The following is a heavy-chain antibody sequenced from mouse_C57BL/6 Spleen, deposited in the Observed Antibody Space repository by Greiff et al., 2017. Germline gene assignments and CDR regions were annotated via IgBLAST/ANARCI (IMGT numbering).Heavy chain of an antibody. V-gene: IGHV1-63*01. D-gene: IGHD3-2*02. CDR2: IYPGGGYT. CDR3: ARSSGYDYAMDY. CDR1: GYTFTNYW. J-gene: IGHJ4*01. Sequence: VQLQESGAELVRPGTSVKMSCKASGYTFTNYWIGWAKQRPGHGLEWIGDIYPGGGYTNYNEKFKGKATLTADKSSSTAYMQFSSLTSEDSAIYYCARSSGYDYAMDYWGQGTSVTVSS.